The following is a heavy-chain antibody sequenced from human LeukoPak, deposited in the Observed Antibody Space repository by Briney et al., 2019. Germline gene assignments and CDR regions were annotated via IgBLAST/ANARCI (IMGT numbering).Heavy chain of an antibody. Sequence: SVKVSCKASGGTFSSYAISWVRQAPGQGLEWMGRIIPIFGTANYAQKFQGRVTITADKSTSTAYMELSSLRSEDTAVYYCARVPSVSTAGVPYWGQGTLVTVSS. D-gene: IGHD5-18*01. V-gene: IGHV1-69*06. J-gene: IGHJ4*02. CDR1: GGTFSSYA. CDR2: IIPIFGTA. CDR3: ARVPSVSTAGVPY.